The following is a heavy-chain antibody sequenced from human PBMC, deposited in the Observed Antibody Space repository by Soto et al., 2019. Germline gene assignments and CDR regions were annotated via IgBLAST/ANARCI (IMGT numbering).Heavy chain of an antibody. J-gene: IGHJ5*02. CDR2: IYYSGST. CDR1: GGSISSYF. V-gene: IGHV4-59*01. Sequence: SETLSLTCTVSGGSISSYFWSWIRQPPGKGLEWIGYIYYSGSTNYNPSLKSRVTISVDTSKNQFSLKLSSVTAADTAVYYCARDPQGNNWFDPWGQGTLVTVSS. CDR3: ARDPQGNNWFDP.